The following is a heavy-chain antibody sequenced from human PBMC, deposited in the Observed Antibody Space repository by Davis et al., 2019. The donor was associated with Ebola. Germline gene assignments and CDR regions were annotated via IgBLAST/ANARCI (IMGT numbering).Heavy chain of an antibody. J-gene: IGHJ6*02. CDR2: TYYRSKWLN. Sequence: MPSETLSLTCAISGDNVSSNTDAWHWIRQSASRGLEWLGRTYYRSKWLNDYAVSMKGRITINPDTSRNQFSLQLNSATPEDTAVYYCARDPGIAVAGINFFYGLDVWGQGTSVTVSS. V-gene: IGHV6-1*01. CDR1: GDNVSSNTDA. CDR3: ARDPGIAVAGINFFYGLDV. D-gene: IGHD6-19*01.